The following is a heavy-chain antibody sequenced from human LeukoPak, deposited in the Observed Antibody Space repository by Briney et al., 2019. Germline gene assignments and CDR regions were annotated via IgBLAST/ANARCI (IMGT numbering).Heavy chain of an antibody. J-gene: IGHJ4*02. CDR1: GYTLTELS. V-gene: IGHV1-24*01. CDR2: FDPEDGEA. Sequence: GASVKVSCKVSGYTLTELSMHWVRQAPGKGLEWMGGFDPEDGEAIYAQKFQGRVTMTRDTSISTAYMELSRLRSDDTAVYYCARDHCSGGSCYGYFDYWGQGTLVTVSS. CDR3: ARDHCSGGSCYGYFDY. D-gene: IGHD2-15*01.